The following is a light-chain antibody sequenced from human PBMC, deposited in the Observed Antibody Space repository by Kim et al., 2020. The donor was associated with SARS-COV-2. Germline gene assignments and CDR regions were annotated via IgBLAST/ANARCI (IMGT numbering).Light chain of an antibody. CDR1: QSVNSN. CDR2: GAS. V-gene: IGKV3-15*01. J-gene: IGKJ4*01. Sequence: EIVMTQSPATLSVSPGERATLSCRASQSVNSNLVWYQQEPGQAPRLLIYGASTRATGIPARFSGSGSGTEYTLTISSLQSEDFAVYYWQQCDKWPLTFGGGTKVDIK. CDR3: QQCDKWPLT.